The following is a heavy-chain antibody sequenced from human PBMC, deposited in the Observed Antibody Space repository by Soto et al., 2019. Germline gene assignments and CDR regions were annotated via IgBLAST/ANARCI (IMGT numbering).Heavy chain of an antibody. CDR3: ARGFYGSMYYYGSGSYLGLDY. V-gene: IGHV3-13*01. D-gene: IGHD3-10*01. Sequence: GGPLRLSCAASGFTFSSYDMHWVRQATGKGLEWVSAIGTAGDTYYPGSVKGRFTISRENAKNSLYLQMNSLRAGDTAVYYCARGFYGSMYYYGSGSYLGLDYWGQGTLVTVPQ. CDR2: IGTAGDT. J-gene: IGHJ4*02. CDR1: GFTFSSYD.